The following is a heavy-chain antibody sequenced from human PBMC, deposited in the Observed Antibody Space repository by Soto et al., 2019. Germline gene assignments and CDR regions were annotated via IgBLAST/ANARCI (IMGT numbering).Heavy chain of an antibody. D-gene: IGHD3-10*01. CDR2: VYYNENT. CDR3: ARRERYYGSPGWFDP. J-gene: IGHJ5*01. CDR1: GASINNFGDY. Sequence: PSETLSLTCSVSGASINNFGDYWGWIRQPPGKGLEWIGTVYYNENTYYNPSLKSRVAISVATAKTQFSLNLRSVTAADTAIYFCARRERYYGSPGWFDPWGQGTLVTVSS. V-gene: IGHV4-39*01.